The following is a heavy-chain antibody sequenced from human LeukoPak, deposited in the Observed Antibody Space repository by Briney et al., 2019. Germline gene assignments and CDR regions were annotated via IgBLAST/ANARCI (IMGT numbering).Heavy chain of an antibody. V-gene: IGHV6-1*01. CDR3: ARGGWTSIWT. D-gene: IGHD1-1*01. CDR2: TYYRSKWYN. J-gene: IGHJ5*02. Sequence: SQTLSLTCAISGDSVSSNSAGWNWIRQSPSRGLEWLGRTYYRSKWYNDDAVSVKSRITITPDTAKNQFSLQLNSVSPDDTAVYYCARGGWTSIWTWGQGTLVTVST. CDR1: GDSVSSNSAG.